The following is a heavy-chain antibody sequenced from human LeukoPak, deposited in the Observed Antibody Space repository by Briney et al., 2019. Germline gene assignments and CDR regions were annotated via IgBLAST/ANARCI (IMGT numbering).Heavy chain of an antibody. CDR3: AKRGDGSYYYIDS. Sequence: GGSPRLSCAASGFTFSNYGIHWVRQAPGKGLEWVAVISYDGSKKYYADSVKGRFTISRDNSKNTVYLQMNSLRPEDTAVYYCAKRGDGSYYYIDSWGQGTLVTVSS. D-gene: IGHD1-26*01. CDR1: GFTFSNYG. J-gene: IGHJ4*02. CDR2: ISYDGSKK. V-gene: IGHV3-30*18.